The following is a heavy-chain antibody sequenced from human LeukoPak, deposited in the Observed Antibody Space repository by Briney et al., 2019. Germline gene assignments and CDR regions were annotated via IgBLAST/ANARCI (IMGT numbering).Heavy chain of an antibody. Sequence: KSSETLSLTCTVSGGSISSYYWNWIRQPPGKGLEWIGEINHSGSTNYNPSLKSRVTISVDTSKNQFSLKLNSVTAADTAVYYCARDHSSSSEDYWGQGTLVTVSS. CDR2: INHSGST. CDR3: ARDHSSSSEDY. CDR1: GGSISSYY. J-gene: IGHJ4*02. D-gene: IGHD6-13*01. V-gene: IGHV4-34*01.